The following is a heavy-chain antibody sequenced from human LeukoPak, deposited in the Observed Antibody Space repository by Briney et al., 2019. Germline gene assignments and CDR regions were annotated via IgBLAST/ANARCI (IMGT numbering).Heavy chain of an antibody. V-gene: IGHV3-15*01. J-gene: IGHJ4*02. CDR3: TTGVKY. CDR2: IKSKTDGGTT. Sequence: GGSLRLSCAASGFTFSNAWMSWVRQAPGKGLEWVARIKSKTDGGTTDYAAPVKGRFTISRDDSKNTLYLQMNSLKTDDTAVYYCTTGVKYWGQGTLVTVSS. CDR1: GFTFSNAW.